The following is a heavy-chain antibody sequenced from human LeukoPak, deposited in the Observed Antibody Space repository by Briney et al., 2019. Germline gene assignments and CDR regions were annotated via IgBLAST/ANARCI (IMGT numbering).Heavy chain of an antibody. CDR1: RFTFNTYA. Sequence: GGSLRLSCAASRFTFNTYAMSWVRQAPGKGLEWVSAISGSGGSTYYADSVKGRFTISRDNSKNTLYLQINSLRAEDTAVYYCAKGGLVWFGELNWGQGTLVTVSS. V-gene: IGHV3-23*01. D-gene: IGHD3-10*01. CDR3: AKGGLVWFGELN. CDR2: ISGSGGST. J-gene: IGHJ4*02.